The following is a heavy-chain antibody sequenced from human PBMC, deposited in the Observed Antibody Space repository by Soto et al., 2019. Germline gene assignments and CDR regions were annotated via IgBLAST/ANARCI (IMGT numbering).Heavy chain of an antibody. CDR1: GFTFSSYG. CDR3: ARGSIPGSSWGRGYYFDY. D-gene: IGHD6-13*01. V-gene: IGHV3-33*01. CDR2: IWYDGSNK. Sequence: GGSLRLSCAASGFTFSSYGMHWVRQAPGKGLEWVAVIWYDGSNKYYADSVKGRFTISRDNSKNTLYLQMNSPRAEDTAVYYCARGSIPGSSWGRGYYFDYWGQGTLVTVSS. J-gene: IGHJ4*02.